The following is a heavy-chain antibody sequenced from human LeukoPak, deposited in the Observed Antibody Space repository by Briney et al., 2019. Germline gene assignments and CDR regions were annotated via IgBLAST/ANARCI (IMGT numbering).Heavy chain of an antibody. CDR3: ARTGGYYLPDAFDI. CDR2: ISSSGSTI. V-gene: IGHV3-48*04. CDR1: GFTFSSYA. Sequence: GGSLRLSCAASGFTFSSYAMSWVRQAPGKGLEWVSYISSSGSTIYYADSVKGRFTISRDNAKNSLYLQMNSLRAEDTAVYYCARTGGYYLPDAFDIWGQGTMVTVSS. J-gene: IGHJ3*02. D-gene: IGHD3-22*01.